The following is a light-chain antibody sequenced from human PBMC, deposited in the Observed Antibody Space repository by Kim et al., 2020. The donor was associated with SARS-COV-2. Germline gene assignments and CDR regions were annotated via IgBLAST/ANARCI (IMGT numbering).Light chain of an antibody. CDR3: QTWGTGIWV. CDR1: SGHSNYA. V-gene: IGLV4-69*01. J-gene: IGLJ3*02. CDR2: LNSDGSH. Sequence: ASVKLTCTLSSGHSNYAIAWHQQQPEKGPRYLMTLNSDGSHSKGDGIPDRFSVSSSGAERYLTISSLQSEDEADDYCQTWGTGIWVFGGGTQLTVL.